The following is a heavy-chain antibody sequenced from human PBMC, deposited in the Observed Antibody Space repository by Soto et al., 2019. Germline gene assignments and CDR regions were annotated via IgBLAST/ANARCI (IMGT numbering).Heavy chain of an antibody. D-gene: IGHD2-8*01. V-gene: IGHV4-4*07. CDR3: ARDAKFSLSWYYYQGIDV. J-gene: IGHJ6*02. Sequence: QVSLQESGPGLVRSSETLSLTCTVSNDSFTSYYWRWIRQSAGRGLEWIGRVHVTGNIHYNPSLRSRVTMSSDSSSSQFFLRLTSVTAADTAVYYCARDAKFSLSWYYYQGIDVWGPGTTVTVTS. CDR2: VHVTGNI. CDR1: NDSFTSYY.